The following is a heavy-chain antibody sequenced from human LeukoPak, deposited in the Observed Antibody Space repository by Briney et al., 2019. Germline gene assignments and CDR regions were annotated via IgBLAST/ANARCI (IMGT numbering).Heavy chain of an antibody. V-gene: IGHV3-74*01. J-gene: IGHJ3*02. D-gene: IGHD2-2*01. CDR3: ARSPVEVDGFDI. CDR1: GFTFSSYW. Sequence: GGSLRLSCAASGFTFSSYWMYWVSHAPGKGLVWVSRINSDGSSTSYADSVKGRCSISRDNAKNTLYLQMNSLRAEDTAVYYCARSPVEVDGFDIWGQGTMVTVSS. CDR2: INSDGSST.